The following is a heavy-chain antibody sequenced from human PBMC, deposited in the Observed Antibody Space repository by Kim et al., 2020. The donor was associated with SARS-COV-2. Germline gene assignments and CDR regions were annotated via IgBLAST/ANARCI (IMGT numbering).Heavy chain of an antibody. V-gene: IGHV1-18*04. Sequence: ASVKVSCKASGYTFTSYGISWVRQAPGQGLEWMGWISAYNGNTNYAQKLQGRVTMTTDTSTSTAYMELRSLRSDDTAVYYCAVSVVRGSGDKYYYYYYGMDVWGQGTTVTVSS. CDR2: ISAYNGNT. CDR1: GYTFTSYG. J-gene: IGHJ6*02. D-gene: IGHD3-10*01. CDR3: AVSVVRGSGDKYYYYYYGMDV.